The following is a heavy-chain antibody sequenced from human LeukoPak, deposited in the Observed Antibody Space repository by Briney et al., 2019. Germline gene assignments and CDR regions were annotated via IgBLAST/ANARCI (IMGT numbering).Heavy chain of an antibody. J-gene: IGHJ4*02. CDR2: IYYSGST. CDR1: GGSVSSGSYY. CDR3: ARDSRQLSIDY. V-gene: IGHV4-61*01. D-gene: IGHD6-13*01. Sequence: SETLSLTCTVSGGSVSSGSYYWSWIRQPPGEGLEWIGYIYYSGSTNYNPSLKSRVAISVDTSKNQFSLKLSSVTAADTAVYYCARDSRQLSIDYWGQGTLVTVSS.